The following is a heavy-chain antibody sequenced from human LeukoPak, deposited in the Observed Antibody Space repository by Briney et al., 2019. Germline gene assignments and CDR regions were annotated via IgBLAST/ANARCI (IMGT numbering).Heavy chain of an antibody. J-gene: IGHJ4*02. V-gene: IGHV3-23*01. CDR2: VSGSAAAT. CDR1: GFIFSSYA. Sequence: GGSLRLSCAASGFIFSSYAMTWFRQAPGKGLEWVSGVSGSAAATYYTDSVKGRFTISRDNSKNTLYLQMNSLRAEDTAVYYCANQRDYWGQGTLVTVSS. D-gene: IGHD2-2*01. CDR3: ANQRDY.